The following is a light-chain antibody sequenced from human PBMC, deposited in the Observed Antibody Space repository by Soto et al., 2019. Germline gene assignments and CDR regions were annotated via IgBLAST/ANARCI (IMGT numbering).Light chain of an antibody. J-gene: IGLJ2*01. CDR3: CSYAGSSTVI. CDR2: EGS. Sequence: QSALTQPASVSGSPGQSITISCTGTSDDVGNYNLVSWYQQHPGKAPKVMLYEGSKRPSGVSHRFSGSKSGNTASLTISGLQSEDEADYYCCSYAGSSTVIFGGGTKVTVL. CDR1: SDDVGNYNL. V-gene: IGLV2-23*01.